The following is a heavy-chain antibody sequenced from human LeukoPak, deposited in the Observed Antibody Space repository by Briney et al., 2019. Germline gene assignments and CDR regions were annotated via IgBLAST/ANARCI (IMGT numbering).Heavy chain of an antibody. J-gene: IGHJ5*02. CDR2: INPNSGGT. CDR3: ARGSGSDFLAGNWFDP. Sequence: ASVKVSCKASGYTFTGYYMHWVRQAPGQGLEWMGWINPNSGGTNYAQKFQGWVTMTRDTSISTAYMEPSRLRSDDTAVYYCARGSGSDFLAGNWFDPWGQGTLVTVSS. CDR1: GYTFTGYY. D-gene: IGHD3-3*01. V-gene: IGHV1-2*04.